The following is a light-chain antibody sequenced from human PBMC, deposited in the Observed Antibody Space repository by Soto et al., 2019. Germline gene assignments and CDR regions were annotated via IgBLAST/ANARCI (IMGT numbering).Light chain of an antibody. J-gene: IGKJ4*01. Sequence: EIVLTQSPTTLSLSPGERATLSCRASQSINSHLAWYQQKPGQAPRLLMYDASNRATDIPARFSGSGSGTDFTLTISSLDPEDFAVYYCQQPSNWPLTFGGGTKVEIK. V-gene: IGKV3-11*01. CDR1: QSINSH. CDR3: QQPSNWPLT. CDR2: DAS.